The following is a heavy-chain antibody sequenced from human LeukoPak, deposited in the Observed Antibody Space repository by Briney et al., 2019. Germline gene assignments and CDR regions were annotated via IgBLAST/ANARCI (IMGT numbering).Heavy chain of an antibody. J-gene: IGHJ6*03. D-gene: IGHD5-24*01. CDR3: ARDDGYNSDYYYYMDV. CDR1: GFTFDDYA. CDR2: ISWNSGSI. V-gene: IGHV3-9*03. Sequence: GGSLRLSCAASGFTFDDYAMHWVRHAPGKGLEWVSGISWNSGSIGYADSVKGRFTISRDNSKNTLYLQMCSLRAEDMAVYYCARDDGYNSDYYYYMDVWGKGTTVTVSS.